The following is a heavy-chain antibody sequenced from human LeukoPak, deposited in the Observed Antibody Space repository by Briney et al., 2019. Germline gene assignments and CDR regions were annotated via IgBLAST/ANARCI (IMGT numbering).Heavy chain of an antibody. V-gene: IGHV1-69*05. CDR3: ARGGHYGGKGFYYYYYMDV. D-gene: IGHD4-23*01. CDR2: IIPIFGTA. CDR1: GGTFISYA. Sequence: SVTVSFKASGGTFISYAISWVRQAPGQGREWMGGIIPIFGTANYAQKFQGRVTITTDESTSTAYMELSSLRSEDTAVYYCARGGHYGGKGFYYYYYMDVWGKGTTVTVSS. J-gene: IGHJ6*03.